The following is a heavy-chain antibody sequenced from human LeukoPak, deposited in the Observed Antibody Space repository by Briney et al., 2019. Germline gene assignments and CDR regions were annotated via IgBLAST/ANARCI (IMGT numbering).Heavy chain of an antibody. J-gene: IGHJ6*03. Sequence: ASVKVSCKASGYTFTGYYIQWVRQAPGQGLEWMGWINPHSGGTNYAQEFQGRVTMTWDTSISTAYMELSSLRPDDTAVYSCARGVTARGFYYYMDIWGNGTTVTISS. V-gene: IGHV1-2*02. CDR2: INPHSGGT. D-gene: IGHD2-21*02. CDR3: ARGVTARGFYYYMDI. CDR1: GYTFTGYY.